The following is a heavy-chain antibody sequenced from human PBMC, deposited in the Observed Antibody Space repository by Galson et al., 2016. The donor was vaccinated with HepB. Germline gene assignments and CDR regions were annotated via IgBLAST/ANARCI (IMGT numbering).Heavy chain of an antibody. CDR3: AKDYRYGDSCCHFDS. Sequence: GLEWVSGIIENGGDTYYADSVKGRFTISRDNSKNTLYLQMNGLRAEDTAVYYCAKDYRYGDSCCHFDSWGQGTLLTVSS. V-gene: IGHV3-23*01. J-gene: IGHJ4*02. D-gene: IGHD2-15*01. CDR2: IIENGGDT.